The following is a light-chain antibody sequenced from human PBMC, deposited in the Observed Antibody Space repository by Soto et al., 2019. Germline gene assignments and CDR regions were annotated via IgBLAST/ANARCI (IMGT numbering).Light chain of an antibody. Sequence: DIQMTQSPSSLSASVGDSVTITCRATEDISTFLAWFQQKSGKPPKSLIYAASRLQSGVPSRLSGSGSATDFTLAISSLQPEDFGTYYCQHYNGYPQTFGQGTRLEIK. J-gene: IGKJ5*01. V-gene: IGKV1-16*01. CDR3: QHYNGYPQT. CDR2: AAS. CDR1: EDISTF.